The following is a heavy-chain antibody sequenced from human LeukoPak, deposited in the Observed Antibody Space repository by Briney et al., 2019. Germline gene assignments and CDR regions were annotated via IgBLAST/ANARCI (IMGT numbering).Heavy chain of an antibody. D-gene: IGHD3-16*02. CDR3: ASPGELSLS. J-gene: IGHJ4*02. V-gene: IGHV3-21*01. CDR2: ISSTSSHI. Sequence: GGSLRLSCEASGFTFSSYSMNWVRQAPGRGLEWVSSISSTSSHIYYADSVKGRFTISRDNAKNSLYLQMNSLRAEDTAVYYCASPGELSLSWGQGTLVTVSS. CDR1: GFTFSSYS.